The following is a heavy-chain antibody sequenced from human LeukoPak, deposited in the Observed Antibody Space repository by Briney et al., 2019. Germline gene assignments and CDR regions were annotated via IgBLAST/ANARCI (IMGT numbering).Heavy chain of an antibody. J-gene: IGHJ5*02. CDR3: ARSDCSSTSCRYPWFDP. V-gene: IGHV4-61*02. Sequence: SETQSLTCTVSGGSISSGSYYWSWIRQPAGKGLEWIGRIYTSGSTNYNPSLKSRVTISVDTSKNQFSLKLSSVTAADTAVYYCARSDCSSTSCRYPWFDPWGQGTLVTVSS. D-gene: IGHD2-2*01. CDR2: IYTSGST. CDR1: GGSISSGSYY.